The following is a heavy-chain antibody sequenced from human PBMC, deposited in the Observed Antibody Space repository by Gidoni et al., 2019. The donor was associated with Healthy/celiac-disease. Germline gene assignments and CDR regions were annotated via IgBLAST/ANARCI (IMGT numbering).Heavy chain of an antibody. D-gene: IGHD1-26*01. Sequence: QVQLVESGGGVVQPGRSLRPSCAASGFTFSSYAMHWVRQAPGKGLEWVAFISYDGSNKYYSDSVKGRITISRDNSKNKLYLQMNSLRAEDTAVYYCASLLVGASDSPDYWGQGTLVTVSS. CDR3: ASLLVGASDSPDY. V-gene: IGHV3-30-3*01. CDR2: ISYDGSNK. J-gene: IGHJ4*02. CDR1: GFTFSSYA.